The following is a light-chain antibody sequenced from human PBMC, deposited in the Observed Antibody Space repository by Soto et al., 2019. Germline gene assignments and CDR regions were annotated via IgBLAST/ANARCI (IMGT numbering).Light chain of an antibody. CDR3: QQYNSYPLT. J-gene: IGKJ5*01. CDR2: KAS. V-gene: IGKV1-5*03. Sequence: DIQMTQSPSTLSASVGDRVTITCRASQSISNLLAWYQQKPGRAPTLLIYKASTLESGVPSRFSGSGSGTGFTLTISSLQPDDCATYYCQQYNSYPLTFGQGTRLEIK. CDR1: QSISNL.